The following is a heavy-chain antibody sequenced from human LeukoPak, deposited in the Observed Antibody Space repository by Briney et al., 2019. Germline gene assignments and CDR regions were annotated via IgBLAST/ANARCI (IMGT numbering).Heavy chain of an antibody. J-gene: IGHJ4*02. CDR2: ISYSGGST. CDR3: AKDQRSIAVAGYFDY. Sequence: GGSLRLSCAASEFTFSSYAMSWVRQAPGKGLEWVSGISYSGGSTYYADSVKGRFTISRDNSKNTLYLQMNSLRAEDAAVYYCAKDQRSIAVAGYFDYWGQGTLVTVSS. D-gene: IGHD6-19*01. V-gene: IGHV3-23*01. CDR1: EFTFSSYA.